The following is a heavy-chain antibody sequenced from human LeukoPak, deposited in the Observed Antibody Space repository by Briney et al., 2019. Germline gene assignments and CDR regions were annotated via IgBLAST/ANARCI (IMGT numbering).Heavy chain of an antibody. CDR2: IDPSDSYS. V-gene: IGHV5-10-1*01. D-gene: IGHD3-22*01. J-gene: IGHJ4*02. Sequence: HGESLKISCKGSGYSFTNYGISWVRQIPGKALEWMGRIDPSDSYSNYGPSFQGHVTISADRSISTAYLQWRSLKASDTAMYYCARQLDYYDKRDYWGQGTLVTVAS. CDR3: ARQLDYYDKRDY. CDR1: GYSFTNYG.